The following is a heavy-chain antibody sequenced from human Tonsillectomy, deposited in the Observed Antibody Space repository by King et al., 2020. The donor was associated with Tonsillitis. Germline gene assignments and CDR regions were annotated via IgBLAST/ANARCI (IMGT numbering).Heavy chain of an antibody. J-gene: IGHJ6*03. CDR1: GFTLSSYG. V-gene: IGHV3-33*01. CDR3: ARARYSKGDPLYYYYYMDV. D-gene: IGHD4-11*01. CDR2: IWYDGSSK. Sequence: VQLVESGGGVVQPGRSLRLSCAASGFTLSSYGMHWVRQAPGKGLEWVAVIWYDGSSKYYADSVKGRFTISRDNSKNTMYLQMNSLRAEDTAVYYCARARYSKGDPLYYYYYMDVWGKGTTVTVSS.